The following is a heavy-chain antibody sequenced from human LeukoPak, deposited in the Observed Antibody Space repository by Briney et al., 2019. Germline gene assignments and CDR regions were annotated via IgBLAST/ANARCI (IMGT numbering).Heavy chain of an antibody. V-gene: IGHV1-18*01. CDR2: ISPYNGNT. CDR3: ARRKYQLLGNYYYYYMDV. D-gene: IGHD2-2*01. J-gene: IGHJ6*03. CDR1: GYKFTNYG. Sequence: GASVKVSCKASGYKFTNYGISWVRQAPGQGLEWMGWISPYNGNTIYAQKLQGRVTMTTDTSTSTAYMELRSLRSDDTAVYYCARRKYQLLGNYYYYYMDVWGKGTTVTVSS.